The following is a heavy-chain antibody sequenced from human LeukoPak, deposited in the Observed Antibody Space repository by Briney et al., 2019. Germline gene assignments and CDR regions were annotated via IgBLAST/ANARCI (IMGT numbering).Heavy chain of an antibody. CDR3: ARGYCSGGSCYSYYYYNYMDV. CDR2: IHYSGST. Sequence: LETLSLTCTVSGGSISSSSYYWGWIRQPPGKGLEWIGSIHYSGSTNYNPSLKSRVTISVDTSKNQFSLKLSSVTATDTAVYYCARGYCSGGSCYSYYYYNYMDVWGKGTTVTISS. V-gene: IGHV4-39*07. CDR1: GGSISSSSYY. D-gene: IGHD2-15*01. J-gene: IGHJ6*03.